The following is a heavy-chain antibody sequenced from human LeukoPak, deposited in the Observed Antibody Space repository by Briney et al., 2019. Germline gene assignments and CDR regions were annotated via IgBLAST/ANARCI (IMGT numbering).Heavy chain of an antibody. V-gene: IGHV1-24*01. CDR2: FDPEDGKT. CDR1: GYTLTELS. D-gene: IGHD6-13*01. CDR3: ARGASYSSSQTFDY. J-gene: IGHJ4*02. Sequence: ASVKVSCKVSGYTLTELSMHWVRQAPGKGLEWMGGFDPEDGKTIYAQKFQGRVTITADKSTSTAYMELSSLRSEDTAVYYCARGASYSSSQTFDYWGQGTLVTVSS.